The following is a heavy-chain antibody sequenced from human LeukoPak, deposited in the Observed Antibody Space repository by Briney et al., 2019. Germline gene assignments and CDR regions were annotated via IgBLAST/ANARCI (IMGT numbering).Heavy chain of an antibody. CDR3: ARVGSVRDFDY. J-gene: IGHJ4*02. V-gene: IGHV4-39*07. Sequence: PSETLSLTCTVSGGSISSSSYYWGWIRQPPGKGLEWIGSIYYSGSTYYNPSLKSRVTISVDTSKNQFSLKLSSVTAADTAVYYCARVGSVRDFDYWGQGTLVTVSS. D-gene: IGHD3-10*02. CDR2: IYYSGST. CDR1: GGSISSSSYY.